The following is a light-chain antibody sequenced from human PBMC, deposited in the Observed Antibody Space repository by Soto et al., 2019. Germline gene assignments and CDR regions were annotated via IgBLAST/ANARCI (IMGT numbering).Light chain of an antibody. CDR1: QSVTSTY. CDR3: QQYGRSLPLT. J-gene: IGKJ4*01. CDR2: GAS. V-gene: IGKV3-20*01. Sequence: EIVMTQSPGTLSLSPGETATLSCRASQSVTSTYLAWYQQKPGQAPRLLIYGASNRATGIPDRFSGRGSGTDFSLTISRLEPEDFAVYYCQQYGRSLPLTFGGGTKVEIK.